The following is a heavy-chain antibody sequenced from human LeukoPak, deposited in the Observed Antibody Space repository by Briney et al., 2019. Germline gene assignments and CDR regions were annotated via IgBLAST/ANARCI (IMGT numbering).Heavy chain of an antibody. Sequence: ASVKVSCKASGYFFTDYYIHWVRQAPGQGLEWMGWLSPSSSDTKYAQNFQGRVTMTRDTSINTAYMELSSLRSDDTAVYFCARGGAKSNDPPVDYWGQGTLVTVSS. CDR3: ARGGAKSNDPPVDY. CDR1: GYFFTDYY. D-gene: IGHD2-2*01. J-gene: IGHJ4*02. V-gene: IGHV1-2*02. CDR2: LSPSSSDT.